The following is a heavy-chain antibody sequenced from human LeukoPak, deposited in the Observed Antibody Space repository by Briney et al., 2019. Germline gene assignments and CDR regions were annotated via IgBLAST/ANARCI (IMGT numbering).Heavy chain of an antibody. Sequence: GGSLRVSCAASGFTFSSYGMHWVRQAPGRGLEWVAVISYDGSSKFYADSVKGRFTISGDNSKNTLHLQMTSLRAEDTAVYCCAKDGLFLTTELKFFYMDVWGKGTTVAVSS. V-gene: IGHV3-30*18. J-gene: IGHJ6*03. D-gene: IGHD4-11*01. CDR2: ISYDGSSK. CDR3: AKDGLFLTTELKFFYMDV. CDR1: GFTFSSYG.